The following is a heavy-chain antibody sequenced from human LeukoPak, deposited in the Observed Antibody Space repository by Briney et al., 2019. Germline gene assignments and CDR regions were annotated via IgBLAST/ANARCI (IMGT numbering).Heavy chain of an antibody. Sequence: PGGSLRLSCAASGFTFSSYAMSWVRQAPGKGLEWVSAISGSGGSTYYADSVKGRFTISRDNSKNTLYLQMNSLRAEDTAVYYCAKDRGLPWFRKYYFDYWGQGTLVTVSS. CDR3: AKDRGLPWFRKYYFDY. V-gene: IGHV3-23*01. J-gene: IGHJ4*02. CDR2: ISGSGGST. CDR1: GFTFSSYA. D-gene: IGHD3-10*01.